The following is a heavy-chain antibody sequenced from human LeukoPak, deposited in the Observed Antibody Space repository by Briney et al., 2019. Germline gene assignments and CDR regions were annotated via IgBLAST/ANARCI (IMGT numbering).Heavy chain of an antibody. CDR2: LSAAGRTI. CDR1: GFALTSYS. J-gene: IGHJ4*02. Sequence: GGSLRPSCAASGFALTSYSMNWVRQAPGKGLEWISYLSAAGRTIYYADSVQGRFSISRDTAKNTASLQMGSLRADDTAVYYCARGGYTYGLDSWGQGVLVVVSS. V-gene: IGHV3-48*01. D-gene: IGHD5-18*01. CDR3: ARGGYTYGLDS.